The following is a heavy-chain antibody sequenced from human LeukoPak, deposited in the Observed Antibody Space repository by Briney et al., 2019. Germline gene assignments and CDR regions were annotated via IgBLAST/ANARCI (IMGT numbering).Heavy chain of an antibody. Sequence: PGGSLRLSCAASGFTFSDYGLTWVRQAPGKGLEWVSGISASGGSTYYADSVKGRFTISRDNSKNSLYLQMKSLRAEDTALYYCARRGYHDYSGFDYWGQGTLVTVSS. V-gene: IGHV3-23*01. J-gene: IGHJ4*02. CDR1: GFTFSDYG. CDR3: ARRGYHDYSGFDY. CDR2: ISASGGST. D-gene: IGHD1-26*01.